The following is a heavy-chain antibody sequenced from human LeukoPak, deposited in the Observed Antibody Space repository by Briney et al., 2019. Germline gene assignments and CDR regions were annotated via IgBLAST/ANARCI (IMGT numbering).Heavy chain of an antibody. CDR1: GFTFSIYA. D-gene: IGHD4-23*01. CDR2: FAVDGST. Sequence: AGGSLRLSCAASGFTFSIYAMSWVRQAPGRGLEWVSTFAVDGSTYYADSVKGRFTISRDNSKNILYLQMNSLRSEDTAVYYCAKSGGRWSYSDHWGQGTLVTVSS. CDR3: AKSGGRWSYSDH. V-gene: IGHV3-23*01. J-gene: IGHJ4*02.